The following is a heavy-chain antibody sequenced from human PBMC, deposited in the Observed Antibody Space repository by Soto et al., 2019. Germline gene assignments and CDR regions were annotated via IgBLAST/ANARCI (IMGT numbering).Heavy chain of an antibody. CDR1: GFTFSNYS. J-gene: IGHJ5*02. Sequence: EVQLVESGGDLVQPGGSLRLSCAASGFTFSNYSMHWVRQAPGKGLMWVSRINTDGSRATYADSVQGRFGISRDNAKNTVYLQMNSLRAEDTAVYYCARVKLGSYDWVDPWGQGTLVTVSS. V-gene: IGHV3-74*01. CDR2: INTDGSRA. CDR3: ARVKLGSYDWVDP. D-gene: IGHD3-16*01.